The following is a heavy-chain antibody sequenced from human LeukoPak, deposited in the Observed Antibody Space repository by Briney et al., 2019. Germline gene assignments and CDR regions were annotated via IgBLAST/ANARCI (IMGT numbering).Heavy chain of an antibody. CDR2: IKKDGSER. J-gene: IGHJ3*02. CDR1: GFTFSSYW. Sequence: GGSLRLSCAASGFTFSSYWRNWVRQAPGKGLEWVANIKKDGSERYYEDSVKGRFTISRDNTRKSLYLQMNTLRAEDTAVYYCARDLAGPPQEAFDIWGQGTMVTVSS. V-gene: IGHV3-7*01. CDR3: ARDLAGPPQEAFDI.